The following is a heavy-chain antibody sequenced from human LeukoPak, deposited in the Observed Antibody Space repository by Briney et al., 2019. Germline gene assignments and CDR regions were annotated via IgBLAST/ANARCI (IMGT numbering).Heavy chain of an antibody. CDR1: GFSFNTYA. J-gene: IGHJ4*02. D-gene: IGHD3-22*01. V-gene: IGHV3-23*01. Sequence: GGSLRLSWAASGFSFNTYAIHWVRQAPVKGLEWVSAISGSGGSTYYADSVKGRFTISRDNSKNTLYLQMNSLRAEDTAVYYCAKDALIYYYDSSGSFDYWGQGTLVTVSS. CDR3: AKDALIYYYDSSGSFDY. CDR2: ISGSGGST.